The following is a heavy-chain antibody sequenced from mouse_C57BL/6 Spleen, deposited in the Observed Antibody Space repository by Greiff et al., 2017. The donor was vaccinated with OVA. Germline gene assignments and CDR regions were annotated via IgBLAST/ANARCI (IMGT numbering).Heavy chain of an antibody. Sequence: VQLKESGPELVKPGASVKISCKASGYSFTGYYMNWVKQSPEKSLEWIGEINPSTGGTTYNQKFKAKATLTVDKSSSTAYMQLKSLTSEDSAVYYCARSPYYYGSSPFAYWGQGTLVTVSA. CDR3: ARSPYYYGSSPFAY. J-gene: IGHJ3*01. D-gene: IGHD1-1*01. V-gene: IGHV1-42*01. CDR1: GYSFTGYY. CDR2: INPSTGGT.